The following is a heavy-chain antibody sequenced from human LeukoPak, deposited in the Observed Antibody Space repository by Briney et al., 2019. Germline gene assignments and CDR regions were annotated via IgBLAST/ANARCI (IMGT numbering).Heavy chain of an antibody. Sequence: SETLSLTCTVSGGSISSYYWSWIRQPPGKGLEWIGYAYYSGSTYYNPSLKSRVTISVDTSKNQFSLKLSSVTAADTAVYYCARGYYYYYMDVWGKGTTVTVSS. CDR2: AYYSGST. CDR3: ARGYYYYYMDV. J-gene: IGHJ6*03. CDR1: GGSISSYY. V-gene: IGHV4-59*01.